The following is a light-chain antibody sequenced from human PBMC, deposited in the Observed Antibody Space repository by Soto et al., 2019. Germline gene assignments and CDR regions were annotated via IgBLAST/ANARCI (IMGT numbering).Light chain of an antibody. CDR1: SSDVGGYNY. CDR3: SSYTRSSTRV. J-gene: IGLJ2*01. Sequence: QSALTQPASVSGSPGPSITISCTGTSSDVGGYNYVSWYQQHPGKAAKLMIYEVSDRPSGVSNRFSVSKSGNTASLTISGLQTEDEADYYCSSYTRSSTRVFGGGTKLTVL. V-gene: IGLV2-14*01. CDR2: EVS.